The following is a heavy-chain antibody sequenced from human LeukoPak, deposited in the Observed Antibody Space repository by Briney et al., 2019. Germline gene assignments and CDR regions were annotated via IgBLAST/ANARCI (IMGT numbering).Heavy chain of an antibody. V-gene: IGHV3-21*01. CDR1: GFTFSSYS. D-gene: IGHD3-22*01. CDR3: ARESVSSGYYPGLDY. J-gene: IGHJ4*02. CDR2: ISSSSSYI. Sequence: GGSLRLSCAASGFTFSSYSMNWVRQAPGKGLEWVSSISSSSSYIYYADSVKGRFTISRDNAKHSLYLQMNSLRAEDTAVYYCARESVSSGYYPGLDYWGQGTLVTVSS.